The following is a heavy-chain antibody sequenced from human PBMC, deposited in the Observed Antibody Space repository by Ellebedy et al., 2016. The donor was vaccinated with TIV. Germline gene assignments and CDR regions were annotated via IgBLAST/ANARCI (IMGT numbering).Heavy chain of an antibody. CDR1: GGSFSGYY. Sequence: MPSETLSLTCAVYGGSFSGYYWSWIRQPPGKGLEWIGSIYYSGSTYYNPSLKSRVTISVDTSKNQFSLKLSSVTAADTAVYYCAPEVDPWGQGTLVTVSS. CDR2: IYYSGST. CDR3: APEVDP. J-gene: IGHJ5*02. V-gene: IGHV4-34*01.